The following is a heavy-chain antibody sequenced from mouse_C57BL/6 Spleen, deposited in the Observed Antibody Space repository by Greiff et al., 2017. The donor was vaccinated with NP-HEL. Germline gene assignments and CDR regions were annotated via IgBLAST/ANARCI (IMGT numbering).Heavy chain of an antibody. CDR3: ARCYDGSSDWYFDV. D-gene: IGHD1-1*01. J-gene: IGHJ1*03. CDR1: GYTFTSYW. V-gene: IGHV1-72*01. Sequence: VQLQQSGAELVKPGASVKLSCKASGYTFTSYWMHWVKQRPGRGLEWIGRIDPNSGGTKYNEKFKSKATLTVNKPSSTAYMQLSSLTSEDSAVYYCARCYDGSSDWYFDVWGKGTTLTVSS. CDR2: IDPNSGGT.